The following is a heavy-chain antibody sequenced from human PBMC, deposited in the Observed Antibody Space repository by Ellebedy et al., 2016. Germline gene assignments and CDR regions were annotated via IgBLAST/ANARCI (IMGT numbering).Heavy chain of an antibody. J-gene: IGHJ3*02. CDR3: ARDISSNRGPDAFDI. D-gene: IGHD3-10*01. CDR2: IYHSGST. V-gene: IGHV4-38-2*02. Sequence: SETLSLTXTVSGYSISSGYYWGWIRQPPGKGLEWIGSIYHSGSTYYNPSLKSRVTISVDTSKNQFSLKLSSVTAADTAVYYCARDISSNRGPDAFDIWGQGTMVTVSS. CDR1: GYSISSGYY.